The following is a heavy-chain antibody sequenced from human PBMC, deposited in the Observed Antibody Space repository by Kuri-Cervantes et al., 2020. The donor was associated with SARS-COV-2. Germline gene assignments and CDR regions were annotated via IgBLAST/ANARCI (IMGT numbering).Heavy chain of an antibody. CDR1: GFTFSSYS. CDR2: ISGSGGST. V-gene: IGHV3-23*01. Sequence: GESLKISCAASGFTFSSYSMNWVRQAPGKGLEWVSAISGSGGSTYYADSVKGRFTISRDNSKNTLYLQMNSLRAEDTAVYYCARVTRRYCSGTSCSAFDIWGQGTMVTVSS. D-gene: IGHD2-2*01. J-gene: IGHJ3*02. CDR3: ARVTRRYCSGTSCSAFDI.